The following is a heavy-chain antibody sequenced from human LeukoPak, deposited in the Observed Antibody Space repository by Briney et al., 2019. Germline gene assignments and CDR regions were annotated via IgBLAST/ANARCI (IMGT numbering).Heavy chain of an antibody. Sequence: PGGSLRLSCAASGFTFSSYAMSWVRQAPGKGLEWVSAISGSGGSTYYADSVKGRFTISRDNSRDTLYLQMNSLRAEDTAVYYCAKGYYDYVWGSYYFDYRGQGTLVTVSS. CDR1: GFTFSSYA. D-gene: IGHD3-16*01. J-gene: IGHJ4*02. CDR2: ISGSGGST. CDR3: AKGYYDYVWGSYYFDY. V-gene: IGHV3-23*01.